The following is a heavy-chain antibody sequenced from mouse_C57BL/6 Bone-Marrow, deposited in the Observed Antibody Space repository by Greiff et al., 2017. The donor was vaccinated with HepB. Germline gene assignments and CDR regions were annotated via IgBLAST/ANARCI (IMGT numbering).Heavy chain of an antibody. CDR1: GYTFTSYW. V-gene: IGHV1-55*01. D-gene: IGHD2-4*01. J-gene: IGHJ3*01. CDR3: ARSIYYDSWFAY. Sequence: QVQLKQSGAELVKPGASVKISCKASGYTFTSYWITWVKQRPGQGLEWIGDIYPGSGSTNYNEKFKGKATLTVDTSSSTAYMQLSSLTSEDSAVYYCARSIYYDSWFAYWGQGTLVTVSA. CDR2: IYPGSGST.